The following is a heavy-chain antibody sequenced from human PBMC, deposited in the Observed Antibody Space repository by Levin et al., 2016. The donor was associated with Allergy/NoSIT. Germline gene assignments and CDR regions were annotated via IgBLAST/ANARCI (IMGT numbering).Heavy chain of an antibody. CDR2: IKEDGSEK. D-gene: IGHD6-19*01. CDR3: ATLGGWGSGGC. J-gene: IGHJ4*02. CDR1: GVAFNTYW. V-gene: IGHV3-7*03. Sequence: GGSLRLSCAASGVAFNTYWMAWVRQAPGKGLEAVANIKEDGSEKYYVDSVKGRFTISRDNTKNSLYLHMNSLRGEDTAVYYCATLGGWGSGGCWGQGTLVTVSS.